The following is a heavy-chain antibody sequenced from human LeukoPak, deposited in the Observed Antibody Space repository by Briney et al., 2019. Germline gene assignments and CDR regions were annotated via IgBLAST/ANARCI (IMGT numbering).Heavy chain of an antibody. J-gene: IGHJ4*02. CDR3: SREDY. CDR1: LYTLTGYY. CDR2: INPNSGGT. Sequence: SSVHVSFLGSLYTLTGYYLHWVRQPAGQGLEWVGWINPNSGGTNYAQKFQGRVTMTRDTSITTVYMELSRLRSDDTAVYYCSREDYWGQGTLVTVSS. V-gene: IGHV1-2*02.